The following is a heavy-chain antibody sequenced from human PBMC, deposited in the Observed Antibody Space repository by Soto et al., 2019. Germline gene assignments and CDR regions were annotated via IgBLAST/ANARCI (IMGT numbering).Heavy chain of an antibody. CDR1: GGSFSGYY. Sequence: KTSETLSLTCAVYGGSFSGYYWSWIRQPPGKGLEWIGEINHSGSTNYNPSLKSRVTISVDTSKNQFSLKLSSVTAADTAVYYCARGRDIVVVVAATTPFDYWGQGTLVTVSS. D-gene: IGHD2-15*01. CDR2: INHSGST. J-gene: IGHJ4*02. V-gene: IGHV4-34*01. CDR3: ARGRDIVVVVAATTPFDY.